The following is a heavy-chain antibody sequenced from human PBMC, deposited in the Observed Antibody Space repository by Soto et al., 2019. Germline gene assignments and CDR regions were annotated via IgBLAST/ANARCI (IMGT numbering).Heavy chain of an antibody. D-gene: IGHD6-13*01. J-gene: IGHJ4*02. CDR3: ARYRREAVAGYTLDN. Sequence: PSETLSLTCTVSGGSISSSYWTWIRQPPGKGLEWIGYVYNSGSTNYNPSLKRRVTISEDTSKSQFSLKVNSMTAADTAVYYCARYRREAVAGYTLDNWGQGILVTVSS. V-gene: IGHV4-59*01. CDR1: GGSISSSY. CDR2: VYNSGST.